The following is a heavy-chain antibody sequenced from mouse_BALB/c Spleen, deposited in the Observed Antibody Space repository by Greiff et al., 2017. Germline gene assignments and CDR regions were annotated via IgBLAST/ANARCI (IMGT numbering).Heavy chain of an antibody. CDR1: GFTFSSYA. CDR3: ARSPQTARAYFDY. CDR2: ISSGGST. J-gene: IGHJ2*01. V-gene: IGHV5-6-5*01. Sequence: EVQLVESGGGLVKPGGSLKLSCAASGFTFSSYAMSWVRQTPEKRLEWVASISSGGSTYYPDSVKGRFTISRDNARNILYLQMSSLRSEDTAMYYCARSPQTARAYFDYWGQGTTLTVSS. D-gene: IGHD3-2*01.